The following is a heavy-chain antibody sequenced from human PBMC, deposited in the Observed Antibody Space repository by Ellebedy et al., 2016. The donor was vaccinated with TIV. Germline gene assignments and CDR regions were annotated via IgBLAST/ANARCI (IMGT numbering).Heavy chain of an antibody. CDR1: GGTFSSYA. CDR3: ASSSSWLLDY. CDR2: IIPILGIA. V-gene: IGHV1-69*04. Sequence: SVKVSXKASGGTFSSYAISWVRQAPGQGLEWMGRIIPILGIANYAQKFQGRVTITADKSTSTAYMELSSLRSEDTAVYYCASSSSWLLDYWGQGTLVTVSS. D-gene: IGHD6-13*01. J-gene: IGHJ4*02.